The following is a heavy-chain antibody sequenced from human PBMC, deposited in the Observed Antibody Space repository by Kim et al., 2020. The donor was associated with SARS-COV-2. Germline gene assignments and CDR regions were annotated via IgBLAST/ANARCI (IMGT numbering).Heavy chain of an antibody. V-gene: IGHV5-51*01. D-gene: IGHD5-18*01. J-gene: IGHJ4*02. CDR3: ASQRLGGGYSYGQ. Sequence: YSPSFQGQVTISADKSISTAYLQLSSLKASDTAMYYCASQRLGGGYSYGQWGQGTLVTVSS.